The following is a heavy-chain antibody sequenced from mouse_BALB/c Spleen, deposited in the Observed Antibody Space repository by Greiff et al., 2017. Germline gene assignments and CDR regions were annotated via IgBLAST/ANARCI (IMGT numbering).Heavy chain of an antibody. V-gene: IGHV1-15*01. CDR2: IDPETGGT. CDR1: GYTFTDYE. CDR3: TRDSSGPFAY. D-gene: IGHD3-2*01. Sequence: QVQLKESGAELVRPGASVTLSCKASGYTFTDYEMHWVKQTPVHGLEWIGAIDPETGGTAYNQKFKGKATLTADKSSSTAYMELRSLTSEDSAVYYCTRDSSGPFAYWGQGTLVTVSA. J-gene: IGHJ3*01.